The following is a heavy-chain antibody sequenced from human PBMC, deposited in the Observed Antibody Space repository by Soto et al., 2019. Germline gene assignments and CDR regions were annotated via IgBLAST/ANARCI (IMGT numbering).Heavy chain of an antibody. V-gene: IGHV3-30*18. CDR2: ISYDGTDK. CDR3: AKDFGAWSDS. J-gene: IGHJ5*02. D-gene: IGHD6-19*01. CDR1: GFAFSTYG. Sequence: QVPLVESGGGVVQPGRSLTISCVGSGFAFSTYGTHWVRQAPAKGLEWVALISYDGTDKYYADSVKGRFSISRDNSKQTLSLQMDSLRPEDTAVYYCAKDFGAWSDSWGQGTLVNVSS.